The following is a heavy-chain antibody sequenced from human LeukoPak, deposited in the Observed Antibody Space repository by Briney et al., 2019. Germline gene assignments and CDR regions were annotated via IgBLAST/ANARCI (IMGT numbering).Heavy chain of an antibody. CDR3: ARRGFWTTVTQFDY. D-gene: IGHD4-17*01. CDR2: INHSGST. CDR1: GGSFSGYY. V-gene: IGHV4-34*01. J-gene: IGHJ4*02. Sequence: SETLSLTCAVYGGSFSGYYWSWIRQPPGKGLEWIGEINHSGSTNYNPSLKSRVTISVDTSKNQFSLKLSSVTAADTAVYYCARRGFWTTVTQFDYWGQGTLVTVSS.